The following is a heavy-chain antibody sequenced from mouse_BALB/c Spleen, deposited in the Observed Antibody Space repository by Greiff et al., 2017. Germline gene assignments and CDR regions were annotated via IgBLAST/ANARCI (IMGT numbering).Heavy chain of an antibody. D-gene: IGHD1-1*01. V-gene: IGHV5-6-5*01. CDR3: ARITTVVATPYWYFDV. Sequence: EVKLMESGGGLVKPGGSLKLSCAASGFTFSSYAMSWVRQTPEKRLEWVASISSGGSTYYPDSVKGRFTISRDNARNILYLQMSSLRSEDTAMYYCARITTVVATPYWYFDVWGAGTTVTVSS. J-gene: IGHJ1*01. CDR1: GFTFSSYA. CDR2: ISSGGST.